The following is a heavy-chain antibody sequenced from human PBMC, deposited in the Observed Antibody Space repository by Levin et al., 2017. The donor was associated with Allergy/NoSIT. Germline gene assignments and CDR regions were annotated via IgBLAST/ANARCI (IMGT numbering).Heavy chain of an antibody. CDR2: ISGSGGST. CDR3: AKARAVAGTPLSYYYYGMDV. CDR1: GFTFSSYA. J-gene: IGHJ6*02. D-gene: IGHD6-19*01. Sequence: GGSLRLSCAASGFTFSSYAMSWVRQAPGKGLEWVSAISGSGGSTYYADSVKGRFTISRDNSKNTLYLQMNSLRAEDTAVYYCAKARAVAGTPLSYYYYGMDVWGQGTTVTVSS. V-gene: IGHV3-23*01.